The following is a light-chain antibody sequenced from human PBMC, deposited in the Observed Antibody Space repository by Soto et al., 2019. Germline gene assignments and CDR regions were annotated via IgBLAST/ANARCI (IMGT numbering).Light chain of an antibody. CDR3: QQSYSTHPIT. J-gene: IGKJ5*01. CDR2: AAS. V-gene: IGKV1-39*01. Sequence: DIHMTRSQSSLSASVGYIFTITCRASQSISSYLNSYQQKPGKAPKLLIYAASSLQSGVPSRFSGSGSGTDFTLTISSLQTEDFATYYCQQSYSTHPITFGHGTRLEIK. CDR1: QSISSY.